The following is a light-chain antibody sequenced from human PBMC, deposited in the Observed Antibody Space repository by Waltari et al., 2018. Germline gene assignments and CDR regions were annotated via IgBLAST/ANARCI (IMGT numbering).Light chain of an antibody. J-gene: IGLJ1*01. Sequence: QSALTQPPSASGSPGQSVTISCTGTSSDVGSYNYVSWYQQHPGEAPKLMIYEVTKWPSGVPDRFSGSKSGNTASLTVSGLQAEDEADYYCISYAGSNYYVFGTGTKVTVL. CDR2: EVT. CDR1: SSDVGSYNY. V-gene: IGLV2-8*01. CDR3: ISYAGSNYYV.